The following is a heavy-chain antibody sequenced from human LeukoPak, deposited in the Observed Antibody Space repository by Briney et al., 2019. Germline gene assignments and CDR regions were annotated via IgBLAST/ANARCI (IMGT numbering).Heavy chain of an antibody. J-gene: IGHJ4*02. CDR1: GYTLTELS. D-gene: IGHD3-22*01. CDR3: ATGWTYDSSGYWFDY. V-gene: IGHV1-24*01. CDR2: FDPEDGET. Sequence: GASVKVSCKVSGYTLTELSMHGVRQAPGKGREWMGGFDPEDGETIYAQKFQGRVTMTEDTSTDTAYMELSSLRSEDTAVYYCATGWTYDSSGYWFDYWGQGALVTVSS.